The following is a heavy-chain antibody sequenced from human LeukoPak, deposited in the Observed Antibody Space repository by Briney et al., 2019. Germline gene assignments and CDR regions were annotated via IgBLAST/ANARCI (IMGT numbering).Heavy chain of an antibody. V-gene: IGHV1-69*05. CDR2: IFPIFGTA. CDR1: GGTFSSYA. Sequence: ASVKVSCKASGGTFSSYAISWVRQAPGQGLEWMGGIFPIFGTANYAQKFQGRVTITTDESTSTAYMELSSLRSEDTAVYYCARSMGESGYSQFYPFDYWGQGTLVTVSS. D-gene: IGHD3-16*01. J-gene: IGHJ4*02. CDR3: ARSMGESGYSQFYPFDY.